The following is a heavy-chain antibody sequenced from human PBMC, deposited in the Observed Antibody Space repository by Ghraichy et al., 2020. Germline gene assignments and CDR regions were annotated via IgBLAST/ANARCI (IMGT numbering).Heavy chain of an antibody. CDR3: ARAEDFWSGYDYYYGMDV. Sequence: GGSLRLSCAASGFTFSSYSMNWVRQAPGKGLEWVSYISSSSSTIYYADSVKGRFTISRDNAKNSLYLQMNSLRDEDTAVYYCARAEDFWSGYDYYYGMDVWGQGTTVTVSS. CDR1: GFTFSSYS. D-gene: IGHD3-3*01. J-gene: IGHJ6*02. CDR2: ISSSSSTI. V-gene: IGHV3-48*02.